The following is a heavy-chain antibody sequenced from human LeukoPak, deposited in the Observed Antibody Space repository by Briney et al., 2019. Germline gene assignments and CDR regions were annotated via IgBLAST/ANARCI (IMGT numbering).Heavy chain of an antibody. CDR3: AKEIWPTVTTPGWTYFDY. V-gene: IGHV3-30*02. Sequence: PGGSLRLSCAASRSTFSSYGMHWVRQAPGKGLEWVAFIRYDGSNKYYADSVKGRFTISRDNSKNTLYVQMNSLRAEDTAVYYCAKEIWPTVTTPGWTYFDYWGQGTLVTVSS. J-gene: IGHJ4*02. CDR2: IRYDGSNK. D-gene: IGHD4-11*01. CDR1: RSTFSSYG.